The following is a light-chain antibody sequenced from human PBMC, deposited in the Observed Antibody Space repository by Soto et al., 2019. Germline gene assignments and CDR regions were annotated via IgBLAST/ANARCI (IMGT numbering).Light chain of an antibody. CDR2: GAS. CDR3: QHYNNWPQIT. CDR1: QSVGSN. J-gene: IGKJ5*01. V-gene: IGKV3-15*01. Sequence: EIVLTQSPATLSVSPGERATLSCRASQSVGSNLVWYQQKPGQTPRLLIYGASTRATGIPARFSGSGSGTEFTLTISSMQSEDFAVYYCQHYNNWPQITFGQGKRLEIK.